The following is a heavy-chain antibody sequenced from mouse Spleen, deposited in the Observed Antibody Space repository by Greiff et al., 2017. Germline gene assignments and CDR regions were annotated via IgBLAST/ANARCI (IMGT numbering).Heavy chain of an antibody. Sequence: SGPELVKPGASVKIPCKASGYTFTDYNMDWVKQSHGKSLEWIGDINPNNGGTIYNQKFKGKATLTVDKSSSTAYMELRSLTSEDTAVYYCARRGPGTGGAWFAYWGQGTLVTVSA. CDR2: INPNNGGT. D-gene: IGHD4-1*01. V-gene: IGHV1-18*01. CDR1: GYTFTDYN. J-gene: IGHJ3*01. CDR3: ARRGPGTGGAWFAY.